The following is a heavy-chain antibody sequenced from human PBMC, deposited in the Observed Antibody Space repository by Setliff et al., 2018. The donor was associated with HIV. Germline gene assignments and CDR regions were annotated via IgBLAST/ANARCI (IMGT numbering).Heavy chain of an antibody. CDR3: ARDYLHVFDI. CDR2: INSAGGGT. J-gene: IGHJ3*02. CDR1: GYTFTDYY. Sequence: ASVKVSCKASGYTFTDYYIHWVRQAPGQGLEWMGWINSAGGGTNYAQNFRGRVTVTRDTSINTAYVELNSLKSDDTAVYYCARDYLHVFDIWGQGTMVTV. V-gene: IGHV1-2*02.